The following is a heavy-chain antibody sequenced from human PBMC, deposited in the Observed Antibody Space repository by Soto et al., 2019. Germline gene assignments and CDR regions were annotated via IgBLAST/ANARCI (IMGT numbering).Heavy chain of an antibody. J-gene: IGHJ6*02. CDR1: GYSFTSYW. D-gene: IGHD6-13*01. CDR3: ARHLSPREAAAGNFGMDV. Sequence: PGESKKISCKGSGYSFTSYWISWVREMRGKGVEWRGRIDTSDSNTNCSPSFQGHVTISADKSITTAYLQWSSLKASDTAMYYCARHLSPREAAAGNFGMDVWGQGTTVTVSS. V-gene: IGHV5-10-1*01. CDR2: IDTSDSNT.